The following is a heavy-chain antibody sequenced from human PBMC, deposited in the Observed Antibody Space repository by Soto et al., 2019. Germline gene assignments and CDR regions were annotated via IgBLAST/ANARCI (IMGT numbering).Heavy chain of an antibody. D-gene: IGHD3-9*01. CDR3: ATEVVLRYFDWLFQPTPNFDY. V-gene: IGHV3-23*01. Sequence: GGSLRLSCAAPGFTFSSYAMSWVRQAPGKGLEWVSAISGSGGSTYYADSVKGRLTISRDNSKNTLYLQMNSLRAEDTAVYYCATEVVLRYFDWLFQPTPNFDYWGQGTLVTVSS. CDR2: ISGSGGST. J-gene: IGHJ4*02. CDR1: GFTFSSYA.